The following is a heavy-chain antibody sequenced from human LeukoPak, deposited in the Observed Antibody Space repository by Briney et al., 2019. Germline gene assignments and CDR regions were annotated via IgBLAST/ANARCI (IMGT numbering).Heavy chain of an antibody. V-gene: IGHV3-23*01. Sequence: SGGSLRLSCAASGFTFSIFAMCWVRQAPGKGLEWVSAISGSGDGTFYADSVKGRFTISRDNSKNTLYLQMDSLRAEDAAVYYCAKDVRGGCSGGTCYYWGQGNLVTVSS. CDR2: ISGSGDGT. CDR3: AKDVRGGCSGGTCYY. D-gene: IGHD2-15*01. J-gene: IGHJ4*02. CDR1: GFTFSIFA.